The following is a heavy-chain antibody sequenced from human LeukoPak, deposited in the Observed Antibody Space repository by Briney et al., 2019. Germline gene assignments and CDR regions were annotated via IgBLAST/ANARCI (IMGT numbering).Heavy chain of an antibody. Sequence: SETLSLTCAVYGGSFSGYYWSWIRQPPGKGLEWIGEINHSGSTNYNPSLKSRVTISVDTPKNQFSLKLSSVTAADTAVYYCARGRGYYYDSSGYYHNWGQGTLVTVSS. CDR3: ARGRGYYYDSSGYYHN. V-gene: IGHV4-34*01. CDR2: INHSGST. J-gene: IGHJ4*02. CDR1: GGSFSGYY. D-gene: IGHD3-22*01.